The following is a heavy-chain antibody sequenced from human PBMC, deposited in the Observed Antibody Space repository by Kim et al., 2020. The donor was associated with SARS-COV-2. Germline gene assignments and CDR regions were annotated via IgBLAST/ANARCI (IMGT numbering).Heavy chain of an antibody. Sequence: GGSLRLSCAASGFIVSDNYMTWVRLAPGKGLEWVSVIYSDGTTHYADSVKGRSTISRDDSKNTLYFQMNSLRVEDTAVYYCARGPQKGVPPADYFDYWGQGTPVTVSS. CDR1: GFIVSDNY. J-gene: IGHJ4*02. V-gene: IGHV3-53*01. D-gene: IGHD2-2*01. CDR2: IYSDGTT. CDR3: ARGPQKGVPPADYFDY.